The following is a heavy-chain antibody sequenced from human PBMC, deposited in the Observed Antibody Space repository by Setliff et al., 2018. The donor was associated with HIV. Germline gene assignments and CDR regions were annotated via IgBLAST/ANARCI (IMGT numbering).Heavy chain of an antibody. CDR1: GGTFSSYA. J-gene: IGHJ4*02. V-gene: IGHV1-18*01. D-gene: IGHD6-19*01. CDR2: ISAYNGNT. CDR3: ARGEAVAGRGAPPSFDY. Sequence: ASVKVSCKASGGTFSSYAISWVRQAPGQGLEWMGGISAYNGNTAQAQEFQGRLSMTADTSTSTAYMELRSLRSDDTAVYYCARGEAVAGRGAPPSFDYWGQGTLVTVSS.